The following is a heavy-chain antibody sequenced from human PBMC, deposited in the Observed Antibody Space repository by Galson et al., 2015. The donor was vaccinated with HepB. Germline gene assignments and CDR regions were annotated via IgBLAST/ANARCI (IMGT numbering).Heavy chain of an antibody. CDR1: GGSISSGDYY. Sequence: TLSLTCTVSGGSISSGDYYWSWIRQPPGKGLEWIGYIYYSGSTYYNPSLKSRVTISVDTSKNQFSLKLSSVTAADTAVYYCARDHSGSYSGAYYFDYWGQGTLVTVSS. J-gene: IGHJ4*02. V-gene: IGHV4-30-4*01. CDR2: IYYSGST. D-gene: IGHD1-26*01. CDR3: ARDHSGSYSGAYYFDY.